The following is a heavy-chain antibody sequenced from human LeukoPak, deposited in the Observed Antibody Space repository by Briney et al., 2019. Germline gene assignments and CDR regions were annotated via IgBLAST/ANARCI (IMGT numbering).Heavy chain of an antibody. CDR3: ARELRIAVAGTKDY. J-gene: IGHJ4*02. Sequence: GGSLRLSCAASGFTFSSYAMSWVRQAPGKGLEWVSGISGSGTSAYYADSVKGRFTISRDNSKDTLYLQMNSLRAEDTALYYCARELRIAVAGTKDYWGQGTLVTVSS. V-gene: IGHV3-23*01. D-gene: IGHD6-19*01. CDR2: ISGSGTSA. CDR1: GFTFSSYA.